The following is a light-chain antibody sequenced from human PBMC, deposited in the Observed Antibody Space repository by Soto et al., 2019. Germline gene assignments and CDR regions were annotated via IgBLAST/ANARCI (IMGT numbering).Light chain of an antibody. CDR3: SSYAGNGPPL. CDR2: DVS. V-gene: IGLV2-14*01. Sequence: QSVLTQPASVSGSPGQSITISCTVASSDVGGHKYVSWYQQHPGKAPKLIIYDVSSRTSGVSSRLSGSKSGNTASLTSSGLQAEDEAYYFCSSYAGNGPPLFGGGTKLTV. CDR1: SSDVGGHKY. J-gene: IGLJ2*01.